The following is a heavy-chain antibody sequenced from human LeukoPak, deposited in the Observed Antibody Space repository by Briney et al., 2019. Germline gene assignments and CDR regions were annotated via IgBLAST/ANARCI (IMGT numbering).Heavy chain of an antibody. D-gene: IGHD6-19*01. J-gene: IGHJ4*02. CDR3: ARDPYRSAWTYYFDY. Sequence: SVNVSCKASGGTLSSYAISSVRQAPGQEVEWMGGINPIFGTAKYAQKCQGRVTITADESTSTAHMERSRLRSEDTAVYYCARDPYRSAWTYYFDYWGQGTLVTVSS. CDR1: GGTLSSYA. CDR2: INPIFGTA. V-gene: IGHV1-69*01.